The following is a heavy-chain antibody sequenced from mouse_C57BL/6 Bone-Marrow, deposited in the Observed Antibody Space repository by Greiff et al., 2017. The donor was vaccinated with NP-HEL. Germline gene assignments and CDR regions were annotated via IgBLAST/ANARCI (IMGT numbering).Heavy chain of an antibody. Sequence: QVQLQQPGAELVKPGDSVKMSCKASGYTFTSYWITWVKQRPGQGLEWIGDISPGSGSTNYNEKFKSKATLTVDTASSTAYMQLSSLTSEDSAVYYCAREGWLLPYYAMDYWGQGTSVTVSS. D-gene: IGHD2-3*01. CDR1: GYTFTSYW. J-gene: IGHJ4*01. V-gene: IGHV1-55*01. CDR3: AREGWLLPYYAMDY. CDR2: ISPGSGST.